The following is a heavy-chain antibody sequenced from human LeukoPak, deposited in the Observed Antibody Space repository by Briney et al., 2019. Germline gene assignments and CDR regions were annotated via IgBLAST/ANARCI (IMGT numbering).Heavy chain of an antibody. D-gene: IGHD1-26*01. V-gene: IGHV4-59*08. CDR2: IHNSGAT. CDR1: GASITYYY. J-gene: IGHJ4*02. CDR3: ARHLSRGTYPLDY. Sequence: SETLSLTCYVSGASITYYYWSWFRQSPGNGLEWIAFIHNSGATKSNPSFKSRVTISLDTSKSQFSLRLNSVTAADTAVYHCARHLSRGTYPLDYWGQGSLVTVSS.